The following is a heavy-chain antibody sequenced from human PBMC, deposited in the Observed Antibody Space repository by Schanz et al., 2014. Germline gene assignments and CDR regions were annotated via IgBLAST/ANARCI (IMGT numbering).Heavy chain of an antibody. CDR2: IIPILGIA. Sequence: VQLEQSGAEVKKPGSSVKVSCKASGGTFSSFGINWVRQAPGQGLEWMGRIIPILGIANYAQNFQGRVTITADKSTSTAYMELSSLRSDDTAVYYCARGTMPGTFDIWGQGTMVTVSA. CDR1: GGTFSSFG. J-gene: IGHJ3*02. D-gene: IGHD2-2*01. CDR3: ARGTMPGTFDI. V-gene: IGHV1-69*04.